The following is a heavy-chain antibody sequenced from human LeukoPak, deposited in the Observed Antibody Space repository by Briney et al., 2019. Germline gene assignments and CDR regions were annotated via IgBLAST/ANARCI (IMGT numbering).Heavy chain of an antibody. CDR1: GYTLTELS. Sequence: ASVKVSCKVSGYTLTELSMHWVRQAPGKGLEWMGGFDPEDGETIYAQKFQGRVTMTEDTSTDTAYMELSSLRSEDTAVYYCATGGQGGGWYMNWGQGTPVTVSS. D-gene: IGHD6-19*01. CDR3: ATGGQGGGWYMN. CDR2: FDPEDGET. V-gene: IGHV1-24*01. J-gene: IGHJ4*02.